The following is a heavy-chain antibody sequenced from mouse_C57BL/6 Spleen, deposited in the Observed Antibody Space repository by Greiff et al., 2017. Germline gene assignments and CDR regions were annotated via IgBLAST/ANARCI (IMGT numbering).Heavy chain of an antibody. Sequence: VQLKQSGAELVRPGASVKLSCTASGFNIKDDYMHWVKQRPEQGLEWIGWIDPENGDTEYASKFQGKATITADTSSNTAYLQLSSLTSEDTAVYYDTTRVGRYWGQGTTLTVSS. D-gene: IGHD4-1*01. CDR2: IDPENGDT. CDR1: GFNIKDDY. J-gene: IGHJ2*01. CDR3: TTRVGRY. V-gene: IGHV14-4*01.